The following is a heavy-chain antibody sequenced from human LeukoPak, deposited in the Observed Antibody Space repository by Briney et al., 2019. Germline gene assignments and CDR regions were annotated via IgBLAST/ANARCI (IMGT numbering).Heavy chain of an antibody. CDR2: INHSGST. CDR3: ARQAAVPGAEKFDY. CDR1: GGSFSGYY. J-gene: IGHJ4*02. D-gene: IGHD6-19*01. V-gene: IGHV4-34*01. Sequence: SETLSLTCGVYGGSFSGYYWSWIRQPPGKGLEWFGEINHSGSTNYNPSLKSRVTISVDTSKNQFSLKLNSVTAADTAVYYCARQAAVPGAEKFDYWGQGTLVTVSS.